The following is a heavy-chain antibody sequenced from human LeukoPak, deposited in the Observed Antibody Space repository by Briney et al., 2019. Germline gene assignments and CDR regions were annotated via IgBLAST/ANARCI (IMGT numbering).Heavy chain of an antibody. CDR2: MNSDGTTT. CDR1: GFTFSDHW. J-gene: IGHJ4*02. CDR3: ARAGWYRFDY. D-gene: IGHD6-19*01. V-gene: IGHV3-74*01. Sequence: GSLRLSCAAFGFTFSDHWMHWVRQVPGKGLLWVARMNSDGTTTNYADSVKGRFTISRDNAKNTLFLQMNSLGAEDTAVYYRARAGWYRFDYWGQGTLVTVSS.